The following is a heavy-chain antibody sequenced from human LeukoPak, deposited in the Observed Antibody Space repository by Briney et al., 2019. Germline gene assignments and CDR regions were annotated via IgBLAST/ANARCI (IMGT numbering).Heavy chain of an antibody. CDR1: GDSISYFY. D-gene: IGHD3-10*01. CDR2: IYNSGST. CDR3: ARPVVRGVANTPADY. Sequence: SETLSLTCSVSGDSISYFYWSWIRQAAGKGLEWIGRIYNSGSTDYNASLKSRVTMSVDTSKNQFSLKLSSVTAADTAVYYCARPVVRGVANTPADYWGQGTLVTVSS. J-gene: IGHJ4*02. V-gene: IGHV4-4*07.